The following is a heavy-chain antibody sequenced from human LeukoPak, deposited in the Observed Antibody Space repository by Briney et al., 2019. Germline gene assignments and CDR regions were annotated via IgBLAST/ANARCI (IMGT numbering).Heavy chain of an antibody. Sequence: PGGSLRLSCAASGFTVSSTYMTWVRQAPGKGLEWVSIIYIDGTTYYADSVKGRFTISRDNAKNTVYLQMNSLRAEDTAVYYCARDAYGSGSYGFDYWGQGTLVTVSS. J-gene: IGHJ4*02. CDR2: IYIDGTT. V-gene: IGHV3-66*01. CDR3: ARDAYGSGSYGFDY. D-gene: IGHD3-10*01. CDR1: GFTVSSTY.